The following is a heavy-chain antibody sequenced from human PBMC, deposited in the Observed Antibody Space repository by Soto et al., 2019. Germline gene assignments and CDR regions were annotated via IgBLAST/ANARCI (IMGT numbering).Heavy chain of an antibody. CDR1: GFTVSSNY. J-gene: IGHJ4*02. V-gene: IGHV3-53*01. D-gene: IGHD3-3*01. CDR3: ARDYVGYDFWSASFDY. Sequence: GGSLRLSCAASGFTVSSNYMSWVRQAPGKGLEWVSVIYSGGSTYYADSVKGRFTISRDNSKNTLYLQMNSLRAEDTAVYYCARDYVGYDFWSASFDYWGQGTLVTVSS. CDR2: IYSGGST.